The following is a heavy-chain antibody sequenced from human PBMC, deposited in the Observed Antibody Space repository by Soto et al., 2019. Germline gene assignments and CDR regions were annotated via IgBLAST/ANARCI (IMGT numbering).Heavy chain of an antibody. Sequence: QVQLQESGPGLVKPSQTLSLTCTVSGGSISSGDYYWSWIRQPPGKGLEWIGYIYYSGSTYYNPSLKSRVTISVDTSKNQFSLKLSSVTAADTAVYYWARGDGDYGGAFDYWGQGTLVTVSS. CDR2: IYYSGST. CDR3: ARGDGDYGGAFDY. CDR1: GGSISSGDYY. J-gene: IGHJ4*02. D-gene: IGHD4-17*01. V-gene: IGHV4-30-4*01.